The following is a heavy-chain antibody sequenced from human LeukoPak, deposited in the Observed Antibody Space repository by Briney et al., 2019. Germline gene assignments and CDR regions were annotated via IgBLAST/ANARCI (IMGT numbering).Heavy chain of an antibody. Sequence: SETLSLTCTVSGGSISSYYWSWIRQPPGKGLEWIGYIYYSGSTNYNPSLKSRVTISVDTSKNQFSLELSSVTAADTAVYYCARYSSVANYFDYWGQGTLVTVSS. D-gene: IGHD3-22*01. J-gene: IGHJ4*02. CDR2: IYYSGST. V-gene: IGHV4-59*08. CDR3: ARYSSVANYFDY. CDR1: GGSISSYY.